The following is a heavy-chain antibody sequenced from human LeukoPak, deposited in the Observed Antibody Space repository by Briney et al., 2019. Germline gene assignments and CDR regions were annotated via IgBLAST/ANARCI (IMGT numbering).Heavy chain of an antibody. V-gene: IGHV4-39*01. Sequence: SETLSLTCTVSGGSISSSSYYWGWIRQPPGKGLEWIGSIYYSGSTYYNPSLKSRVTISVDTSKNKFSLKLSSVTAADTAVYYCARHVKLAAGPMYWGQGTLITVSS. D-gene: IGHD6-13*01. CDR2: IYYSGST. J-gene: IGHJ4*02. CDR1: GGSISSSSYY. CDR3: ARHVKLAAGPMY.